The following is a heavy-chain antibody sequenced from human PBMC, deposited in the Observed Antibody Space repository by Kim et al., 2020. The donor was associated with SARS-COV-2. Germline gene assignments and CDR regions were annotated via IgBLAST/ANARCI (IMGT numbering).Heavy chain of an antibody. V-gene: IGHV3-74*03. CDR2: INADGSTT. Sequence: GGSLRLSCAASGFTFGIYWMHWVRQAPGKGLVWVSRINADGSTTMYADAVRGRFTISRDNAENTVFLQMNSLRDEDTAVYYCARDQGFKADHWGQGTLVTVSS. CDR3: ARDQGFKADH. J-gene: IGHJ4*02. CDR1: GFTFGIYW.